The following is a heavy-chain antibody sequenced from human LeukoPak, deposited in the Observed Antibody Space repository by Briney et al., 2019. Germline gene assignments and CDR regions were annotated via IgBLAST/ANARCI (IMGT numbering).Heavy chain of an antibody. D-gene: IGHD6-13*01. Sequence: GASVKVSCKASGYTFTSYAMHWVRQAPGQRLEWMGWINAGNGNTKYSQKFQGRVTITRDTSASTAYMELSSLRSEDTAVYYCARLPLYSSSWQYRYYFDYWGQGTLVTVSS. CDR1: GYTFTSYA. V-gene: IGHV1-3*01. CDR3: ARLPLYSSSWQYRYYFDY. J-gene: IGHJ4*02. CDR2: INAGNGNT.